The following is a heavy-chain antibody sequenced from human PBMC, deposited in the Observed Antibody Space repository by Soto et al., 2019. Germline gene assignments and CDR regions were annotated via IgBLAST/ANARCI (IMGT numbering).Heavy chain of an antibody. J-gene: IGHJ5*02. CDR1: GGSFSGYY. D-gene: IGHD6-13*01. CDR2: INHSGST. Sequence: TLSLTWAVYGGSFSGYYWSWIRQPPGKGLEWIGEINHSGSTNYNPSLKSRVTISVDTSKNQFSPKLSSVTAADTAVYYCARRSRRWYRRWFVPWGQGTLVTVSS. CDR3: ARRSRRWYRRWFVP. V-gene: IGHV4-34*01.